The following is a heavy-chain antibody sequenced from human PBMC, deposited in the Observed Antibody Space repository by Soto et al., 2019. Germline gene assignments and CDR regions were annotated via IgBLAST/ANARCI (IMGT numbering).Heavy chain of an antibody. CDR1: GYTFTSYA. CDR2: INAGNGNT. J-gene: IGHJ4*02. D-gene: IGHD6-13*01. Sequence: ASLKASCKASGYTFTSYAMHWVRQAPGQRLEWMGWINAGNGNTKYSQKFQGRVTITRDTSASTAYMELSSLRSEDTAVYYCAREKYSSSWTFDYWGQGTLVTVSS. V-gene: IGHV1-3*01. CDR3: AREKYSSSWTFDY.